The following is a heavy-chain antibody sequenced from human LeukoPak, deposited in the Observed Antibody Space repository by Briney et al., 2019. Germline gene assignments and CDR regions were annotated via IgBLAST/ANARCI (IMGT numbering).Heavy chain of an antibody. CDR2: VNHSGST. V-gene: IGHV4-34*01. J-gene: IGHJ5*02. CDR1: GGSFSAYY. D-gene: IGHD6-13*01. Sequence: PSETLSLTCAVYGGSFSAYYWTWIRQPPGKGLEWIGEVNHSGSTNYNPSLESRVTISADTSKNQVSLKLSSVTATDTAIYYCARWSAAVPKMFDPWGQGTLVTVSS. CDR3: ARWSAAVPKMFDP.